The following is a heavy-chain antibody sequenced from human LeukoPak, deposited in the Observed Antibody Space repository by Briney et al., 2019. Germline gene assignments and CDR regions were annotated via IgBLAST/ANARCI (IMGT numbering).Heavy chain of an antibody. V-gene: IGHV1-2*02. CDR3: ARDLGDSGYDSGDY. Sequence: ASVKVSCKASGYTFTGYYMHWVRQAPGQGLEWMGWINPNSGGTNYAQKFQGRVTMTRDTSISTAYMELSSLRSDDTAVYYCARDLGDSGYDSGDYWGQGTLVTVSS. D-gene: IGHD5-12*01. CDR2: INPNSGGT. CDR1: GYTFTGYY. J-gene: IGHJ4*02.